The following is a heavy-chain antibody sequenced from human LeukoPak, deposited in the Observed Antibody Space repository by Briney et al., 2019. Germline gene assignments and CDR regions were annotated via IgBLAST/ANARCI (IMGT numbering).Heavy chain of an antibody. V-gene: IGHV1-2*02. CDR2: INPHSGAT. J-gene: IGHJ5*02. CDR3: SRDLLMYYAGSGEST. D-gene: IGHD3-10*01. Sequence: ASVKVSCKASGYTFTGYYIHWVRQTPGQGPEWMGWINPHSGATNYAQKFQGRVTMTRDTSISTAFMELSRLRSDDTAMYYCSRDLLMYYAGSGESTWGQGTQVTVSS. CDR1: GYTFTGYY.